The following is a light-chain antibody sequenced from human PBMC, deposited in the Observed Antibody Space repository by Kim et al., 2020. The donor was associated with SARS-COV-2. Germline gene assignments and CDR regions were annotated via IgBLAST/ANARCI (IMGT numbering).Light chain of an antibody. CDR1: QSVSSN. J-gene: IGKJ2*01. CDR2: GAS. Sequence: EIVMTQSPGTLSVSPGERVTLSCRASQSVSSNLAWYQQKPGQAPRLLIYGASTRASGIPVRFSGSWSGTEFTLTISSLQSEDFAVYYCHQYNNWHAFGQGTKLEI. V-gene: IGKV3-15*01. CDR3: HQYNNWHA.